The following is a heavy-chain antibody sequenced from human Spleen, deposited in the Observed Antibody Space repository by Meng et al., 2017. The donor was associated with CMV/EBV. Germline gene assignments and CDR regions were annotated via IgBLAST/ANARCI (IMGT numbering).Heavy chain of an antibody. V-gene: IGHV3-53*05. CDR2: IYSGGTT. Sequence: GESLKISCAASGFTVSSKYMSWVRQAPGKGLEWVSVIYSGGTTYYADSVKGRFSISRDKSKNTLYLQMNSLRAEDTAVYYCARDRGGDAFDIWGQGTMVTVSS. CDR1: GFTVSSKY. D-gene: IGHD2-15*01. CDR3: ARDRGGDAFDI. J-gene: IGHJ3*02.